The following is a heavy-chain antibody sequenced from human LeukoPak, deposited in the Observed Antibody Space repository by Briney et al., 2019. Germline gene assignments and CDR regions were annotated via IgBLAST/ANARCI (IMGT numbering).Heavy chain of an antibody. Sequence: ASVKVSCKASGYTFTGYYMHWVRQAPGQGLEWMGWINPNSGGTNYAQKFQGRVTMTRDTSTNTVYMELSSLRSEDTAVYYCARGPSITMVRGGQWYYYMDVWGKGTTVTISS. D-gene: IGHD3-10*01. CDR2: INPNSGGT. J-gene: IGHJ6*03. V-gene: IGHV1-2*02. CDR1: GYTFTGYY. CDR3: ARGPSITMVRGGQWYYYMDV.